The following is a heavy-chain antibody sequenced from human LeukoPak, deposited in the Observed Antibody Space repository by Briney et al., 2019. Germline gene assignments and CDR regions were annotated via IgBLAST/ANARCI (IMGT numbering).Heavy chain of an antibody. Sequence: QAGGSLRLSCAASGFTFSGSAMHWVRQASGKGLEWVGRIRSKANSYATAYAASVKGRFTISRDDSKNTACLQMNSLKTEDTAVYYCTRHKLDGYNRYYFDYWGQGTLVTVSS. CDR1: GFTFSGSA. D-gene: IGHD5-24*01. CDR3: TRHKLDGYNRYYFDY. J-gene: IGHJ4*02. V-gene: IGHV3-73*01. CDR2: IRSKANSYAT.